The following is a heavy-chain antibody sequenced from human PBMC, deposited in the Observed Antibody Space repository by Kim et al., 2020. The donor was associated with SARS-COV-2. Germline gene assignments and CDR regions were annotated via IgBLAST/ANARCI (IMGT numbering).Heavy chain of an antibody. Sequence: SETLSLTCTVSGGSISSGGYYWSWIRQHPGKGLEWIGYIYYSGSTYYNPSLKSRVTISVDTSKNQFSLKLSSVTAADTAVYYCARDVSGYDLGYYYYYGMDVWGQGTTVTVSS. D-gene: IGHD5-12*01. CDR1: GGSISSGGYY. J-gene: IGHJ6*02. CDR3: ARDVSGYDLGYYYYYGMDV. V-gene: IGHV4-31*03. CDR2: IYYSGST.